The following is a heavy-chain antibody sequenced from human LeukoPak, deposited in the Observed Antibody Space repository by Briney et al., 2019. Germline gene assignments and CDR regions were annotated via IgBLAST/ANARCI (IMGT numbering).Heavy chain of an antibody. Sequence: GASLKVSRKASGYTFTSYSISWVRQAPGQRLEWMGWISAYNGDTNYAQKLQGRVTMTTDTSTSTAYTERRSLRSHATSLYYSARDLEYGDYFEAFDIWGQGTMVTVSS. V-gene: IGHV1-18*01. CDR1: GYTFTSYS. CDR3: ARDLEYGDYFEAFDI. D-gene: IGHD4-17*01. J-gene: IGHJ3*02. CDR2: ISAYNGDT.